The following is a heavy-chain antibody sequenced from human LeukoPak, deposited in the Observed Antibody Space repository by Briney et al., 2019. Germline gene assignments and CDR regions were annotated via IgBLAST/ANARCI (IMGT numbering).Heavy chain of an antibody. CDR2: ISYDGSNK. V-gene: IGHV3-30*18. Sequence: PGGSLRLSCAASGFTFSSYGMHWVRQAPGKGLEWVAVISYDGSNKYYADSVKGRFTISTDNSKNTLYLQMNSLRAEDTAVYYCAKDGGPYSMYYYYGMDVWGQGTTVTVSS. D-gene: IGHD4-11*01. CDR3: AKDGGPYSMYYYYGMDV. CDR1: GFTFSSYG. J-gene: IGHJ6*02.